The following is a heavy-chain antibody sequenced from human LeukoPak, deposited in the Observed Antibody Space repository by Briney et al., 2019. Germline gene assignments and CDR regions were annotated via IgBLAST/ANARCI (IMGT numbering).Heavy chain of an antibody. CDR1: GFTFSSYA. Sequence: GGSLRLSCVASGFTFSSYAMSWVRQAPGKGLEWVSGISGRDGSTYYADSVRGRSTISRDNSKNTLYLQMNSLRAEDTAIYYCAKSGLNRFDYWGQGTLVTVSS. V-gene: IGHV3-23*01. CDR3: AKSGLNRFDY. D-gene: IGHD2-15*01. CDR2: ISGRDGST. J-gene: IGHJ4*02.